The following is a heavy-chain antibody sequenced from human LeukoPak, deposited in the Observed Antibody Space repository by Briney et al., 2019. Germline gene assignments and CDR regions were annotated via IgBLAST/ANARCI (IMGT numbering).Heavy chain of an antibody. Sequence: GGSLRLSCAASGFTFSNNAMTWVRQAPGKGLECVSAITGTTATGDPPYYADSVRGRFTISRDNSRNTLYLQLNDLRAEDTAIYYCAKAFGTNGYFQLPIDFWGQGTLVTVSS. CDR3: AKAFGTNGYFQLPIDF. V-gene: IGHV3-23*01. CDR2: ITGTTATGDPP. D-gene: IGHD2-8*01. CDR1: GFTFSNNA. J-gene: IGHJ4*02.